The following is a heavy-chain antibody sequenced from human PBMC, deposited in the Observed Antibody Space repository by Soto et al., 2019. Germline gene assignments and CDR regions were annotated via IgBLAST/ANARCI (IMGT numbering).Heavy chain of an antibody. Sequence: EVQLLESGGGLVQPGGSLRLSCAASGFTFSSYAMSWVRQAPGKGLEWVSGISGSGDSTYYADSVKGRLTISRDNSKNTLYLQMNGLRAEDTAVYYCAKGVPGIAVAGTGYFQHWGQGTLVTVSS. CDR3: AKGVPGIAVAGTGYFQH. CDR1: GFTFSSYA. J-gene: IGHJ1*01. D-gene: IGHD6-19*01. CDR2: ISGSGDST. V-gene: IGHV3-23*01.